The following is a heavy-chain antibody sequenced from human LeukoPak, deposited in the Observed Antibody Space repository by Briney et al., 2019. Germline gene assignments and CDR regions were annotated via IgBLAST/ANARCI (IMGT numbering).Heavy chain of an antibody. CDR3: ARVVGATLAY. D-gene: IGHD1-26*01. J-gene: IGHJ4*02. Sequence: PGGSLRLSCAASGFTFSDYYMNWVRQAPGKGLEWVSFISGSSNYIYYADSVRGRFTISRDNANNSLSLQMNSLRAEDTALYYCARVVGATLAYWGQGTLVTVSS. V-gene: IGHV3-21*01. CDR2: ISGSSNYI. CDR1: GFTFSDYY.